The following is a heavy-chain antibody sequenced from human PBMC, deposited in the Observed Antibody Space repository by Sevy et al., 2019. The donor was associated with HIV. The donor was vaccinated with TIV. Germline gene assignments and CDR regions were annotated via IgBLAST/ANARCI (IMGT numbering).Heavy chain of an antibody. J-gene: IGHJ6*03. V-gene: IGHV3-74*01. Sequence: GGSLRLSCATSGFPFSRTWMHWVRQAPGKGPVWVAHINTDGSTTKYADSVKGRFTISRENAKSTVYLQMNNLRADDTAVYYCAKVNAFDFWSGSSYSYYMDVWTKGLTVTVSS. CDR3: AKVNAFDFWSGSSYSYYMDV. CDR2: INTDGSTT. CDR1: GFPFSRTW. D-gene: IGHD3-3*01.